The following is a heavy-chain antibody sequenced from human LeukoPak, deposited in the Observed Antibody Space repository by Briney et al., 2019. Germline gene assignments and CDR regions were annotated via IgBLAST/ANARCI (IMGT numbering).Heavy chain of an antibody. V-gene: IGHV3-74*01. J-gene: IGHJ4*02. CDR2: ISPDGSQT. CDR3: VRSLRSADF. CDR1: GFTFSSYW. Sequence: GGSLRLSCAASGFTFSSYWMHWVRQAPGKGLMWVSQISPDGSQTFYADSVKGRFTISRDNAKNTLFLQMDGLRAEDTALYYCVRSLRSADFWGQGTLVTVSS.